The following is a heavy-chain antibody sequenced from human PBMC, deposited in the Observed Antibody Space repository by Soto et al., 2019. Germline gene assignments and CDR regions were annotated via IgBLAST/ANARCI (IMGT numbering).Heavy chain of an antibody. Sequence: KPGGSLRLSCAASGFTFSNAWMNWVRQAPGKGLEWVGRIKSKTDGGTTDYAAPVKGRFTISRDDSKNTLYLQMNSLKTEDTAVYYCTTAFMDQGPHYYFDYWGQGTLVTVSS. J-gene: IGHJ4*02. CDR1: GFTFSNAW. CDR2: IKSKTDGGTT. V-gene: IGHV3-15*07. CDR3: TTAFMDQGPHYYFDY. D-gene: IGHD2-2*01.